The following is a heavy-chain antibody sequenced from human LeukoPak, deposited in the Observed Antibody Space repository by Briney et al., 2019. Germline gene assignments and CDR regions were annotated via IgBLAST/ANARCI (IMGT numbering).Heavy chain of an antibody. CDR2: INHSGST. Sequence: SETLSPTCAVYGGSFSGYYWSWIRQPPGKGLEWIGEINHSGSTNYNPSLKSRVTISVDTSKNQFSLKLSSVTAADTAVYYCGRGPARGSSSWYGRDYWGQGTLVTVSS. CDR1: GGSFSGYY. J-gene: IGHJ4*02. V-gene: IGHV4-34*01. CDR3: GRGPARGSSSWYGRDY. D-gene: IGHD6-13*01.